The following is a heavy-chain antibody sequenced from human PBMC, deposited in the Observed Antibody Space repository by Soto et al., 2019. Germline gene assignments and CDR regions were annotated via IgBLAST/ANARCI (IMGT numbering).Heavy chain of an antibody. CDR1: GFTFSSYA. J-gene: IGHJ5*02. V-gene: IGHV3-23*01. CDR2: ISGSGGST. D-gene: IGHD3-10*01. Sequence: GGSLRLSCAASGFTFSSYAMSWVRQAPGKELEWVSAISGSGGSTYYADSVKGRFTISRDNSKNTLYLQMNSLRAEDTAVYYCALWGFGELVPWFDPWGQGTLVTVSS. CDR3: ALWGFGELVPWFDP.